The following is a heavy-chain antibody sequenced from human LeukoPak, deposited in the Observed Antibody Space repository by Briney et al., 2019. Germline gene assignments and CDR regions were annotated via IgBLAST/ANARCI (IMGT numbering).Heavy chain of an antibody. CDR2: MNPNSGGT. Sequence: ASVKVSCKASVYTFTGYYMHWVRQAPGQGLEGMGWMNPNSGGTNYAQKFQGRVTMTRDTSISTAYMELSRLRSDDTAVYYCARRKDPWFTFDYWGQGTLVTVSS. CDR3: ARRKDPWFTFDY. V-gene: IGHV1-2*02. J-gene: IGHJ4*02. D-gene: IGHD3-22*01. CDR1: VYTFTGYY.